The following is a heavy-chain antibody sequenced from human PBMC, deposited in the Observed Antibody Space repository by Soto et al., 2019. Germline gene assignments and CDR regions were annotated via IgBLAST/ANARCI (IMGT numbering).Heavy chain of an antibody. J-gene: IGHJ4*02. D-gene: IGHD2-15*01. CDR1: CYTFNYYG. CDR3: AVDGSRSFDCSGLGMFY. V-gene: IGHV1-18*04. Sequence: ASVQVSCQASCYTFNYYGISWVRQAPGQGLEWVGWISANNGDTKYAQNLPGRLTLTTDTSTSTAYMELTSLTSDDTAVYYGAVDGSRSFDCSGLGMFYWGQGTLVTVSS. CDR2: ISANNGDT.